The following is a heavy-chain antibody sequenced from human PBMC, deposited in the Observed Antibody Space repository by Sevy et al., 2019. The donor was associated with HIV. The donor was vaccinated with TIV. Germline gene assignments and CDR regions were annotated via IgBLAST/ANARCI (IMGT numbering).Heavy chain of an antibody. J-gene: IGHJ5*02. V-gene: IGHV1-2*02. CDR3: ALGTIFEPNYFDP. D-gene: IGHD3-3*01. CDR1: GNTFTAYY. Sequence: GESLKISCRASGNTFTAYYVHWVRQDPGQGLEWMGWINPNSGATKYAQKFQGRVTMTRDTSFSAVYMDLSRLTSADTAVYYCALGTIFEPNYFDPWGQGTLVTVSS. CDR2: INPNSGAT.